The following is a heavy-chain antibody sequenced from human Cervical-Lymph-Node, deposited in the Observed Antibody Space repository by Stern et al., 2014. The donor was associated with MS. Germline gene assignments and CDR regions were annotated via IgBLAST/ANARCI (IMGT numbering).Heavy chain of an antibody. J-gene: IGHJ4*02. CDR2: VSAYNGNT. Sequence: VQLVESGAEVKKPGASVKVSCKASGYTFTSYGISWVRQAPGQGLEWMGWVSAYNGNTNYAQKLQGRVTMTTDTSTSTAYMELRSLRSDDTAVYYCARANSSGYFNYYFDYWGQGTLVTVSS. V-gene: IGHV1-18*01. CDR3: ARANSSGYFNYYFDY. D-gene: IGHD3-22*01. CDR1: GYTFTSYG.